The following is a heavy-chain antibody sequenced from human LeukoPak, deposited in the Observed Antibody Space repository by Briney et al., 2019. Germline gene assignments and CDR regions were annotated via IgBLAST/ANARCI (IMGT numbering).Heavy chain of an antibody. CDR2: IYHSGST. CDR1: GGSISTYY. J-gene: IGHJ4*02. Sequence: PSETLSLTCTVSGGSISTYYWNWIRQPPGKGLEWIGYIYHSGSTYYNPSLKNRVTISVDRSKNQFSLKLSSVTAADTAVYYCARDGREGFDYWGQGTLVTVSS. CDR3: ARDGREGFDY. D-gene: IGHD1-26*01. V-gene: IGHV4-59*04.